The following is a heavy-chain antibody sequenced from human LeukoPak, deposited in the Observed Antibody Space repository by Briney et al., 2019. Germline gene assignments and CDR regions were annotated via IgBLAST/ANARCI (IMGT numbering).Heavy chain of an antibody. Sequence: GGSLRLSCAASGFTFSSYWMHGVRQAPGKGRVWVSRINSDGGSTSYADSVKGRFTISRDNAKNTLYLQMNSLRAEDTAVYYCARALSGAFDYWGQGTLVTVSS. CDR2: INSDGGST. CDR1: GFTFSSYW. J-gene: IGHJ4*02. V-gene: IGHV3-74*01. CDR3: ARALSGAFDY. D-gene: IGHD5-12*01.